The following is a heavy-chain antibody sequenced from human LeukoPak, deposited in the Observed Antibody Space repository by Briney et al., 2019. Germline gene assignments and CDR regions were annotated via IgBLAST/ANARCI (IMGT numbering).Heavy chain of an antibody. CDR2: FYHSGNT. CDR1: GYSISSNYY. Sequence: SGTLSLTCAVSGYSISSNYYWGWIRQPPGKGLEWIGCFYHSGNTYYNPSLKSRVTISVDTSKNQFSLKLSSVTAADTAVYYCAREHFDYWGQGALVTVSS. V-gene: IGHV4-38-2*02. CDR3: AREHFDY. J-gene: IGHJ4*02.